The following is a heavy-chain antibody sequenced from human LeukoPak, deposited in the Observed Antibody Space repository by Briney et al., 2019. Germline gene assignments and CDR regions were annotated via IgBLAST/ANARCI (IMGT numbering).Heavy chain of an antibody. CDR3: ARDCFGVVGSGSYLGYYYYMDV. D-gene: IGHD3-10*01. CDR1: GGSISSYY. CDR2: IYTSGST. Sequence: SETLSLTGTVSGGSISSYYWSWIRQPAGKGLEWIGRIYTSGSTNYNPSLKSRVTISVDKSKNQFSLKLSSVTAADTAVYYCARDCFGVVGSGSYLGYYYYMDVRGKGTTVTVSS. J-gene: IGHJ6*03. V-gene: IGHV4-4*07.